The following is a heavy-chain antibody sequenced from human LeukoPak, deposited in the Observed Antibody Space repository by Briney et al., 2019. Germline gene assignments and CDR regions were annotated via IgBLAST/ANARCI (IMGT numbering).Heavy chain of an antibody. CDR1: GGSISSYY. CDR3: VCGGTGGNFAY. V-gene: IGHV4-59*08. J-gene: IGHJ4*02. CDR2: IYYSGST. Sequence: PSETLSLTCTVSGGSISSYYWSWIRQPPGKGLEWIGHIYYSGSTNYNPSLKSRVTISVDTSKNQFSLKLSSVTAADTAVYYCVCGGTGGNFAYWGQGTLVTVSS. D-gene: IGHD2-21*01.